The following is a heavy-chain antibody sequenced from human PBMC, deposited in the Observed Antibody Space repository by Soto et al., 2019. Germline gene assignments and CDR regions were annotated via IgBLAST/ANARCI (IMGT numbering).Heavy chain of an antibody. D-gene: IGHD6-19*01. CDR2: INAGNGNT. CDR3: ARTPRGGVAVAGPPPPYYYYYYGMDV. Sequence: QVQLVQSGAEVKKPGASVKVSCKASGYTFTSYAMHWVRQAPGQRLEWMGWINAGNGNTKYSQKFQGRVTITRDTSASTAYMELSSLRSEDTAVYYCARTPRGGVAVAGPPPPYYYYYYGMDVWGQGTTVTVSS. J-gene: IGHJ6*02. V-gene: IGHV1-3*01. CDR1: GYTFTSYA.